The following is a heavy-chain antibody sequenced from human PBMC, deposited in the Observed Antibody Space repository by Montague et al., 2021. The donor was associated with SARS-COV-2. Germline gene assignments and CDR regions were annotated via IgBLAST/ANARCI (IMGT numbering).Heavy chain of an antibody. V-gene: IGHV4-4*02. D-gene: IGHD3-10*01. J-gene: IGHJ2*01. CDR1: GGSISSSHW. CDR2: IYHSGST. CDR3: AREFRTDGYGGQYWYFDL. Sequence: SETLSLTCAVSGGSISSSHWWSWARQPPGKGLEWIGEIYHSGSTNYNPSLKSRVTSSIDKSKNQFSLKLSSVTAADTAAYYCAREFRTDGYGGQYWYFDLGGRGSLFTVAS.